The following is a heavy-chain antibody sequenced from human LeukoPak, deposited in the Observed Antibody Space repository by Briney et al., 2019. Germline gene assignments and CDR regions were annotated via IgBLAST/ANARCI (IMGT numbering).Heavy chain of an antibody. CDR3: AKDNLLDAFDI. V-gene: IGHV1-2*06. CDR2: INPNSGGT. CDR1: GYTFTGYY. J-gene: IGHJ3*02. Sequence: ASVTVSCKASGYTFTGYYIHWVRQAPGQGLEWMGRINPNSGGTNYAQKFQGRVTMTRDTSISTAYMELSRLRSDDTAVYYCAKDNLLDAFDIWGQATTVTVSS.